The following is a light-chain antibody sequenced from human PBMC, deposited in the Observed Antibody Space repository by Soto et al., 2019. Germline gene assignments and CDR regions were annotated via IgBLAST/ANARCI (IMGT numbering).Light chain of an antibody. CDR2: DVY. V-gene: IGLV2-14*01. J-gene: IGLJ1*01. CDR3: SSYTTSSSYG. Sequence: QSLLTRPPSVPGSPGQSITISCTGTSSDVGGFNYVSWYQQHPGKAPKLLIFDVYSRPSGISNRFSGSKSGNTASLTISGLQAEDEADYYCSSYTTSSSYGFGAGTKVTVL. CDR1: SSDVGGFNY.